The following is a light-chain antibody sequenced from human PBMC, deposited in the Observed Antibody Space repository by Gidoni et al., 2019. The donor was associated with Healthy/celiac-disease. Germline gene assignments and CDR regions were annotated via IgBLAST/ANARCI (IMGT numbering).Light chain of an antibody. V-gene: IGKV3-20*01. CDR3: QQYGSSPPWT. Sequence: IVLTHSPGTLSLSPGERPTLPCRASQSVSSSYLAWYQQKPGQAPRLLIYGASSRATGIPDRFSGSGSGTDFTLTISRLEPEDFAVYYCQQYGSSPPWTFGQGTKVEIK. CDR2: GAS. CDR1: QSVSSSY. J-gene: IGKJ1*01.